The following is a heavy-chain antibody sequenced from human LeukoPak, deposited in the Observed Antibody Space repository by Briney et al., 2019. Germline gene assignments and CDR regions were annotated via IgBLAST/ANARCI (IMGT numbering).Heavy chain of an antibody. CDR2: IYHSGST. V-gene: IGHV4-4*02. D-gene: IGHD3-10*01. CDR1: GGSISGSNR. Sequence: SETLSLTCAVSGGSISGSNRWSWVRQPPGKGLEWIGEIYHSGSTNYNPSLKSRVTISVDKSENQFSLKLSSVTAADTAVYYCARDGIFYYGSGKGFDYWGQGTLVTVSS. J-gene: IGHJ4*02. CDR3: ARDGIFYYGSGKGFDY.